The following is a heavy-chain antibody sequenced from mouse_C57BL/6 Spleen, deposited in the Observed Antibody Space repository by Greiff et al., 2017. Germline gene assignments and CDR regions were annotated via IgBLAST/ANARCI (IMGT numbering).Heavy chain of an antibody. CDR1: GYTFTSYW. CDR2: INPSNGGT. J-gene: IGHJ1*03. Sequence: QVQLQQPGTELVKPGASVKLSCKASGYTFTSYWMHWVKQRPGQGLEWIGNINPSNGGTNYNAKFKSKATLTVDKSSSTAYMQLSSLTSEDSAVYYCARSIYDGYYLTGYCDVWGTGTTVTVSS. CDR3: ARSIYDGYYLTGYCDV. V-gene: IGHV1-53*01. D-gene: IGHD2-3*01.